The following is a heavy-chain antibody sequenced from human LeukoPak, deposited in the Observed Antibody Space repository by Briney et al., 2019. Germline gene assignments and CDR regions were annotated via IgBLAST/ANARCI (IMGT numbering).Heavy chain of an antibody. D-gene: IGHD3-10*01. CDR1: GGTFSSYA. J-gene: IGHJ4*02. CDR3: ARDNDPSYYYGSGSLGY. Sequence: SVKVSCKASGGTFSSYAISWVRQAPGQGLEWMGGIIPIFGTANYAQKFQGRVTITADKSTSTAYMELSSLRSEDTAVYYCARDNDPSYYYGSGSLGYWGQGTLVTVSS. V-gene: IGHV1-69*06. CDR2: IIPIFGTA.